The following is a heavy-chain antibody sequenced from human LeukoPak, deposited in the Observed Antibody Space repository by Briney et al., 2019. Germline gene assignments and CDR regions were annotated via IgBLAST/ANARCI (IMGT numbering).Heavy chain of an antibody. Sequence: ASVKVSCKASGGTFSSYAISWVRQAPGQGLEWMGRIIPILGIANYAQKFQGRVTITADKSTSTAYMELSSLRSEDTAVYYCARWGYCSSTSCDKYGMDVWGQGTTATVSS. V-gene: IGHV1-69*04. CDR3: ARWGYCSSTSCDKYGMDV. D-gene: IGHD2-2*01. J-gene: IGHJ6*02. CDR2: IIPILGIA. CDR1: GGTFSSYA.